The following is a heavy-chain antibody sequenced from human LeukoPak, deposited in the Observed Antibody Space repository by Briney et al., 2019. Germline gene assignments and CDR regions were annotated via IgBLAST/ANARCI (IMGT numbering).Heavy chain of an antibody. V-gene: IGHV3-23*01. CDR1: GFTFSSYT. J-gene: IGHJ4*02. D-gene: IGHD1-26*01. CDR3: ARDSVGVPTDFDY. Sequence: GGSLRLSCAASGFTFSSYTMSWVRQTPGKGLEWVSAISGSGGRTYFADSVRGRFTISRDDSKNTLYLQMDSLRAEDTAVYYCARDSVGVPTDFDYWGQGTLVTVSS. CDR2: ISGSGGRT.